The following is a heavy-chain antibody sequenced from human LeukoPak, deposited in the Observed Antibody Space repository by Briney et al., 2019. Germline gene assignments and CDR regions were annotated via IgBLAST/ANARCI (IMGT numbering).Heavy chain of an antibody. Sequence: GGSLRLSCAASGFTFSSYAMSWVRQAPGKGLEWVSAISGSVGSTYYADSVKGRFTISRDNYKNTLYLQMNSLRAEDTAVYYCAKMSDRSGWHFDYWGQGTLVTVSS. CDR3: AKMSDRSGWHFDY. CDR1: GFTFSSYA. J-gene: IGHJ4*02. CDR2: ISGSVGST. D-gene: IGHD6-19*01. V-gene: IGHV3-23*01.